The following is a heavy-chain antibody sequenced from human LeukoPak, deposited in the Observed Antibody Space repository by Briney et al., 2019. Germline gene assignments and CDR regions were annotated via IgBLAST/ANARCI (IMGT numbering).Heavy chain of an antibody. CDR1: GGSVSTYY. Sequence: PSETLSLTCTVSGGSVSTYYWNWIRQPPGKGLEWIWYIYYSGSTHYNPSLTSRLTISVDTSNNQFSLKLSFVTAADTAVYYCASTSGYCSGGNCYSAFDYWGQGTLVTVSS. CDR3: ASTSGYCSGGNCYSAFDY. CDR2: IYYSGST. V-gene: IGHV4-59*02. D-gene: IGHD2-15*01. J-gene: IGHJ4*02.